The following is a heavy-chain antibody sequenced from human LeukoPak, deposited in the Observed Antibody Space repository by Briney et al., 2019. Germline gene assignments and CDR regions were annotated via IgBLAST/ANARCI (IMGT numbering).Heavy chain of an antibody. CDR2: ISWNGDTT. J-gene: IGHJ4*02. V-gene: IGHV3-43*01. CDR1: GFTFDDYT. CDR3: AKKGYGGNSGGAYFDY. Sequence: GGSLRLSCAASGFTFDDYTMHWVRQAPGKGLEWVSLISWNGDTTYYTDSVKGRFTISRDNSKNSLYLQMNSLRIEDTALYYCAKKGYGGNSGGAYFDYWGQGTLVTVSS. D-gene: IGHD4-23*01.